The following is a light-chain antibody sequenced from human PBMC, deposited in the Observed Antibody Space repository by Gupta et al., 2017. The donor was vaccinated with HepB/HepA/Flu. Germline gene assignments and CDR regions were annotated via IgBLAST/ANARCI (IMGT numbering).Light chain of an antibody. CDR3: AAWDNSLSGYV. CDR1: SYNVGRDN. Sequence: QSVLTQPPSASGSPGQRGRISCSGSSYNVGRDNVYWYQQLPGTAPKLLVYNDDQRPSGVPERFSGSKSGNSASLAISGVRSEDEADYYCAAWDNSLSGYVFGTGTWVTVL. J-gene: IGLJ1*01. V-gene: IGLV1-47*02. CDR2: NDD.